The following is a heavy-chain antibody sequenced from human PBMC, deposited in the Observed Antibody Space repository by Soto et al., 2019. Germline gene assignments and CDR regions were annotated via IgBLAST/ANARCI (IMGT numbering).Heavy chain of an antibody. CDR2: IYYSGST. D-gene: IGHD2-2*01. CDR1: GGSISSYY. Sequence: QVQLQESGPGLVKPSETLSLTCTVSGGSISSYYWSWIRQPPGKGLEWIGYIYYSGSTNYNPSLKSRVTISVDTSKNQFSLKLSSVTAADTAVYYCAKGHADDAFDIWGQGTMVTVSS. J-gene: IGHJ3*02. CDR3: AKGHADDAFDI. V-gene: IGHV4-59*01.